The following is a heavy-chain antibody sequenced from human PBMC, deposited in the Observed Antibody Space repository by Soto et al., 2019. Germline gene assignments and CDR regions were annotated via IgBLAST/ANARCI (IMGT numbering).Heavy chain of an antibody. V-gene: IGHV3-30-3*01. CDR2: ISYDGSNK. CDR1: GFTFSSYA. D-gene: IGHD3-3*01. Sequence: QVQLVESGGGVVQPGRSLRLSCAASGFTFSSYAMHWVRQAPGKGLEWVAVISYDGSNKYYADSVKGRFTISRDNSKNTLYLQMNSLRPEDTAVYYCARETYYDFWSGPYYGMDVWGQGTTVTVSS. J-gene: IGHJ6*02. CDR3: ARETYYDFWSGPYYGMDV.